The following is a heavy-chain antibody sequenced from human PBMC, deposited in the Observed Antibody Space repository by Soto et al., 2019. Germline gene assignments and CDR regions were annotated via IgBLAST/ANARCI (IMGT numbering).Heavy chain of an antibody. J-gene: IGHJ4*02. CDR2: INAGNGNT. CDR1: GYTFTGYA. CDR3: ARDPPAAAVFFDY. D-gene: IGHD6-13*01. V-gene: IGHV1-3*01. Sequence: GASVKVSCKASGYTFTGYAMHWVRQAPGQRLEWMGWINAGNGNTKYSQKFQGRVTITRDTSASTAYMELSSLRSEDTAVYYCARDPPAAAVFFDYWGQGTLVTAPQ.